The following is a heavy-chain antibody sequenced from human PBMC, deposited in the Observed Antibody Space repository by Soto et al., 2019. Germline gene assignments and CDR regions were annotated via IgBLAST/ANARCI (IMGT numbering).Heavy chain of an antibody. CDR2: IWYDGINK. Sequence: PGGSLRLSCAASGFTFSSYVMHWVRQAPGKGLEWVAIIWYDGINKYYTDSMKGRFTISRDNSKNTLYLQMKSLRAEDTAVYYSARDLGKDYDLWSGYYSYYYGLDVWGQGTTVTV. V-gene: IGHV3-33*01. CDR1: GFTFSSYV. D-gene: IGHD3-3*01. CDR3: ARDLGKDYDLWSGYYSYYYGLDV. J-gene: IGHJ6*02.